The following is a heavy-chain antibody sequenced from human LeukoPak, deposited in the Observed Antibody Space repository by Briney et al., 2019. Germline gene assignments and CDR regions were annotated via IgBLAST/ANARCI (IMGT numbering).Heavy chain of an antibody. D-gene: IGHD6-19*01. CDR2: IYSSGST. CDR1: GGSISGYY. V-gene: IGHV4-59*01. Sequence: SETLSLTCTVSGGSISGYYWTWTRQPPGKGLEWIGWIYSSGSTSYKPSLQSRITISVDTSKTQFSLNLSSVTAADTAVYYCVRGKAVAGAIWFDPWGQGTLVTVSS. J-gene: IGHJ5*02. CDR3: VRGKAVAGAIWFDP.